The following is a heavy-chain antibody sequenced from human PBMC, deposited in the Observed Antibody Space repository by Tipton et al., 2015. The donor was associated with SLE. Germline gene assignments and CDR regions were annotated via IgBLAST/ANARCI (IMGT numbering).Heavy chain of an antibody. V-gene: IGHV4-34*01. D-gene: IGHD1-7*01. CDR2: IYHSGST. CDR1: GGSFSGYY. Sequence: TLSLTCAVYGGSFSGYYWSWIRQPPGKGLEWIGEIYHSGSTNYNPSLKSRVTISVDKSKDQLSLKLSSVAAADPAVYYCARSGPYWNYGHYFDYWGQGTLVTVSS. CDR3: ARSGPYWNYGHYFDY. J-gene: IGHJ4*02.